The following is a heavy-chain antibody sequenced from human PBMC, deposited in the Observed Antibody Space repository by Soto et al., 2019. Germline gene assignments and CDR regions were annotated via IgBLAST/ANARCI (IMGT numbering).Heavy chain of an antibody. Sequence: EVQVVESGGGLVQPGGSLRLSCVASRFSFSSNWMSWVRQAPGKGLEWVANINEGGNHKYYMDSVKGRFTISRDNAKNSLYLQVDGLPAEDTAAYYCTREGRNGWELDYWGQGTLVTVSS. D-gene: IGHD6-19*01. CDR3: TREGRNGWELDY. J-gene: IGHJ4*02. CDR2: INEGGNHK. CDR1: RFSFSSNW. V-gene: IGHV3-7*01.